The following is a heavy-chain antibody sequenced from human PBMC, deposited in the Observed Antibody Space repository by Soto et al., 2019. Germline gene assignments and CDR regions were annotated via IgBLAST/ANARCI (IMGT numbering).Heavy chain of an antibody. V-gene: IGHV3-7*01. CDR2: IKEDGSDK. J-gene: IGHJ4*02. D-gene: IGHD6-25*01. CDR3: ARFTRGSSGDY. CDR1: GFTFNTYW. Sequence: PGGSLRLSCVASGFTFNTYWMSWVRQAPGKGQEWVANIKEDGSDKYYVDSVKGRFTISRDNAKNLLYLQMNSLGAGDTAMYYCARFTRGSSGDYWGQGTLVTVSS.